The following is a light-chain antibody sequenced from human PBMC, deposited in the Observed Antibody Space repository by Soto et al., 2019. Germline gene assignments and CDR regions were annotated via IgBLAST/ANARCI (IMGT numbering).Light chain of an antibody. V-gene: IGLV2-14*01. Sequence: QSALTQPASVSGSPGQSITISCTGTSDDIGANNYVSWYQHHPGKAPKILIYEAANRPSGISHRFSGSKSGNTASLTISGLPAEDAADYFCTSYTSASTLVFGGGTKVTVL. CDR3: TSYTSASTLV. J-gene: IGLJ2*01. CDR1: SDDIGANNY. CDR2: EAA.